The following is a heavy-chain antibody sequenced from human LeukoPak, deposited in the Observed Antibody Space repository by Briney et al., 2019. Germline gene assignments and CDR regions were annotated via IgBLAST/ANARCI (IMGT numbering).Heavy chain of an antibody. J-gene: IGHJ4*02. CDR1: GCTISSGGYY. CDR2: SYYSGST. Sequence: SESLSLSCTVSGCTISSGGYYWSWIRQHPGKGLEWIGYSYYSGSTYYNPSLKSRVTISVDTSKNQFSLKLSSVTAADTAVYYCASGPHIRFLEWLFDYWGQGTLVTVSS. V-gene: IGHV4-31*03. D-gene: IGHD3-3*01. CDR3: ASGPHIRFLEWLFDY.